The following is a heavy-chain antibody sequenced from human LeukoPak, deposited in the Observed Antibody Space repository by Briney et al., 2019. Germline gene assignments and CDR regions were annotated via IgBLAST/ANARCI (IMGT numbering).Heavy chain of an antibody. D-gene: IGHD3-3*01. Sequence: ASVKVSCKASGYTFTGYYMHWVRQAPGQGLEWMGWINPNSGGTNYAQKFQGRVTITRDTSISTAYMELSRLRSDDTAVYYCARVHGDTIFGVVFNWFDPWGQGTLVTVSS. V-gene: IGHV1-2*02. CDR2: INPNSGGT. CDR3: ARVHGDTIFGVVFNWFDP. J-gene: IGHJ5*02. CDR1: GYTFTGYY.